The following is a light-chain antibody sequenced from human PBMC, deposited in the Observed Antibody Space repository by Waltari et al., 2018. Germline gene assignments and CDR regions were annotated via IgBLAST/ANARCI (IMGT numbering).Light chain of an antibody. CDR2: DVS. V-gene: IGKV3-15*01. J-gene: IGKJ1*01. Sequence: EIVMTQSPATLSVSPGERATLSCRASHRLSGNLAWYQQKPRQAPRLLMYDVSTRATGVPARFSGSESGTEFTLTISSIQSEDFAIYYCQQYQNWPRWTFGQGTKVDIK. CDR3: QQYQNWPRWT. CDR1: HRLSGN.